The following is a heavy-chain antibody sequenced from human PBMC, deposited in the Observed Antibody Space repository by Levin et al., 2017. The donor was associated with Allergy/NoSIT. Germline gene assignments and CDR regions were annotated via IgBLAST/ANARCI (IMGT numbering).Heavy chain of an antibody. CDR1: GGSISPYY. J-gene: IGHJ5*01. Sequence: PSETLSLTCSVSGGSISPYYWNWIRQPPGKGLEWIGHIYYSGDTIYNPSLRGRVTISLDTSKNQFSLKLSSVTAADTAFYYCAGRPTTAVVGESGWLDSWGQGILVTVSS. CDR3: AGRPTTAVVGESGWLDS. D-gene: IGHD3-16*01. V-gene: IGHV4-59*01. CDR2: IYYSGDT.